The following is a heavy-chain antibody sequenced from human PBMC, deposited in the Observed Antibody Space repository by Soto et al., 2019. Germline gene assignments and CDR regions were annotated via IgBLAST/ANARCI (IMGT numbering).Heavy chain of an antibody. CDR3: AQADKQWLVPYYYGMDV. D-gene: IGHD6-19*01. V-gene: IGHV1-69*13. CDR1: GGTFSSYA. Sequence: ASVKVSCKASGGTFSSYAISWVRQAPGQGLEWMGGIIPIFGTANYAQKFQGRVTITADESTSTAYMELSSLRSEDTAVYYCAQADKQWLVPYYYGMDVWGQGTTVTVSS. J-gene: IGHJ6*02. CDR2: IIPIFGTA.